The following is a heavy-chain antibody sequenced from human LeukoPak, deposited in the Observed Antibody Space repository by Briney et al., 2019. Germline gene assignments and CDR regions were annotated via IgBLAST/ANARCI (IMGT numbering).Heavy chain of an antibody. CDR3: ARGDHCSSTSCYAWNAFDI. V-gene: IGHV3-7*01. CDR2: IKQDGSEK. J-gene: IGHJ3*02. Sequence: GGSLRLSCAASGFTFSSYWMSWVRQAPGKGLEWVANIKQDGSEKYYVDSVKGRLTISRDNAKNSLYLQMNSLRAEDTAVYYCARGDHCSSTSCYAWNAFDIWGQGTMVTVSS. CDR1: GFTFSSYW. D-gene: IGHD2-2*01.